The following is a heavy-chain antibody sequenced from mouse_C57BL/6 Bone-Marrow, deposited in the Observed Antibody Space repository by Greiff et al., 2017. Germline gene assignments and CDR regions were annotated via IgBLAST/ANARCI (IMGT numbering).Heavy chain of an antibody. CDR3: ARRRCPLAY. CDR2: IYPRSGNT. CDR1: GYTFTSYG. J-gene: IGHJ3*01. V-gene: IGHV1-81*01. Sequence: QVQLQQSGAELARPGASVKLSCKASGYTFTSYGISWVKQRPGQGLEWIGEIYPRSGNTYYNEKFKGKATLTADKSSSTAYMELRSLTSEDSAVYFCARRRCPLAYWGQGTLVTVSA.